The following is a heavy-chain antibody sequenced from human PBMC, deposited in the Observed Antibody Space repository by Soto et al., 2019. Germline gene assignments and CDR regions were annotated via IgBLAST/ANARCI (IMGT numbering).Heavy chain of an antibody. CDR3: AKDRYHKDFWSGYSDY. J-gene: IGHJ4*02. CDR2: ISYDGSNK. V-gene: IGHV3-30*18. CDR1: GFTFSSYG. D-gene: IGHD3-3*01. Sequence: QSGGSLRLSCAASGFTFSSYGMHWVRQAPGKGLEWVAVISYDGSNKYYADSVKGRFTISRDNSKNTLYLQMNSLRAEDTAVYYCAKDRYHKDFWSGYSDYWGQGTLVTVSS.